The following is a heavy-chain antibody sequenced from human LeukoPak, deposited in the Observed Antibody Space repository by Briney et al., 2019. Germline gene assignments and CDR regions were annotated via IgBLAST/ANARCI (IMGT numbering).Heavy chain of an antibody. J-gene: IGHJ4*02. Sequence: PGGSLRLSCAASGFTFSSYAMHWVRQAPGKGLEWVAVISYDGSNKYYADSVNGRFTISRDNSKNTLYLQMNSLRAEDTAVYYCAKDLSQGRAAPDFWGQGTLVTVSS. CDR3: AKDLSQGRAAPDF. CDR2: ISYDGSNK. V-gene: IGHV3-30-3*01. D-gene: IGHD6-13*01. CDR1: GFTFSSYA.